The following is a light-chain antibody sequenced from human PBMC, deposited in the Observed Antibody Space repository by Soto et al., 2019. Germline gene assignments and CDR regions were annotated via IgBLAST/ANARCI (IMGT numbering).Light chain of an antibody. Sequence: EIVLTQSPGTLSLSPGERATLSCRASQSVSSSYLAWYQQKPGQAPRLLIYDASNRATGIPDRFSGSGSGTDFTLTISRLEPEDFVVYYCQQYGSSPITFGQGTRLEI. J-gene: IGKJ5*01. CDR2: DAS. CDR3: QQYGSSPIT. CDR1: QSVSSSY. V-gene: IGKV3-20*01.